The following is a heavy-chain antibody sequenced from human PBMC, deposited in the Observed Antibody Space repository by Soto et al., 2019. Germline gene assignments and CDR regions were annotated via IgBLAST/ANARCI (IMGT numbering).Heavy chain of an antibody. CDR3: ARVGGFCTNGVCYENWFDP. V-gene: IGHV4-31*03. D-gene: IGHD2-8*01. CDR1: GGSISSGGYY. CDR2: IYYSGST. J-gene: IGHJ5*02. Sequence: PSETLSLTCTVSGGSISSGGYYWSWIRQHPGKGLEWIGYIYYSGSTYYNPSLKSRVTISVDTSKNQLSLKLSSVTAADTAVYYCARVGGFCTNGVCYENWFDPWGQGTLVTVSS.